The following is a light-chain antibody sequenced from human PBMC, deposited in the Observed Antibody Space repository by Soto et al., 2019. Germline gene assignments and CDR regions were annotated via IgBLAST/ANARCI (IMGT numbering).Light chain of an antibody. CDR2: DAS. CDR1: QSVSSY. J-gene: IGKJ2*01. V-gene: IGKV3-11*01. Sequence: EIVLTQSPATLSLSPGERATLSCRASQSVSSYLAWYQQKPGQAPMLLIYDASNRATGIPARFSGSGSGTDFTLTISSLEPEDFAVYYCQQSSNWPPYTFGQGTKLEIK. CDR3: QQSSNWPPYT.